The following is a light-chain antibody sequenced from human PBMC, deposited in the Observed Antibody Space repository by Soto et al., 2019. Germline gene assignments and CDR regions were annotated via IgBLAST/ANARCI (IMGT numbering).Light chain of an antibody. CDR3: QVWDSSSDHPGV. J-gene: IGLJ2*01. CDR1: NIGSKS. CDR2: SVS. V-gene: IGLV3-21*04. Sequence: SYELTQPPSVSVAPGKTARITCGGKNIGSKSVHCYQQRPGQAPVLAIYSVSDRPPGIPGGFSGSNAGNTATRTIGRVEAGDEADDYCQVWDSSSDHPGVFGGGTKLTVL.